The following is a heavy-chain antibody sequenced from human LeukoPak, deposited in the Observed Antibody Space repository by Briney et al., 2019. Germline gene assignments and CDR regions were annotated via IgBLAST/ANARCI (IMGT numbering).Heavy chain of an antibody. D-gene: IGHD3-22*01. CDR1: GFTFSDYY. V-gene: IGHV3-11*01. CDR3: ARNLRPYYYDSSGPWYNWFDP. CDR2: ITSSGTTI. J-gene: IGHJ5*02. Sequence: PGGSLRLSCAASGFTFSDYYMSWIRQAPGKGLEWVSYITSSGTTIYYADSVKDRFTISRDNAKNSLYLQMNSLRAEDTAVYYCARNLRPYYYDSSGPWYNWFDPWGQGTLVTVSS.